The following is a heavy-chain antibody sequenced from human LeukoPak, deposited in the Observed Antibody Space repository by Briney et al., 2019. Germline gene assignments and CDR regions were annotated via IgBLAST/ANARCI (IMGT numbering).Heavy chain of an antibody. CDR3: AKGEHYDFWSGYFILPY. J-gene: IGHJ4*02. V-gene: IGHV3-23*01. D-gene: IGHD3-3*01. CDR1: GFTSSSYA. Sequence: PGGSLRLSCAASGFTSSSYAMSWVRQAPGKGLEWVSAISGSGGSTYYADSVKGRFTISRDNSKNTLYLQMNSLRAEDTAVYYCAKGEHYDFWSGYFILPYWGQGTLVTVSS. CDR2: ISGSGGST.